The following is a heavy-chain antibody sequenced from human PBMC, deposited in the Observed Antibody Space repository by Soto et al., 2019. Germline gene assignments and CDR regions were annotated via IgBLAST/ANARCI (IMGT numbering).Heavy chain of an antibody. J-gene: IGHJ4*02. V-gene: IGHV3-30-3*01. CDR2: ISFHGNTK. CDR3: ARDRGYIAGRLGY. CDR1: GFTFSRFA. Sequence: PGGSLRLSCAASGFTFSRFAMHWVRQAPGKGLEWVAGISFHGNTKHYSDSVKGRFTISRDNSRNTLYLQMNALRVEDTALCYCARDRGYIAGRLGYWGQGIQVTVSS. D-gene: IGHD6-13*01.